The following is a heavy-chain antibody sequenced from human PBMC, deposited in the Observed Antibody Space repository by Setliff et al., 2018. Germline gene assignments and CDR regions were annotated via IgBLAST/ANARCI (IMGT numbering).Heavy chain of an antibody. V-gene: IGHV1-46*03. J-gene: IGHJ3*02. CDR1: GYIFTDYY. CDR2: INPSGGLT. D-gene: IGHD3-3*01. Sequence: ASVKVSCKASGYIFTDYYMHWVRQAPGQELEWMGIINPSGGLTRYAQKFQGRVTMTRDTSTSTVYMEVISLRSEDTAVYFCARDRFYNSWSGTSITAPHDAFDIWGQGTMVTVSS. CDR3: ARDRFYNSWSGTSITAPHDAFDI.